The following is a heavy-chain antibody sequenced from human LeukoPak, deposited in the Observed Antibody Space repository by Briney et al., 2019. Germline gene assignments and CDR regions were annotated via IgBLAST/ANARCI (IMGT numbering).Heavy chain of an antibody. CDR1: GFTFSDST. D-gene: IGHD2-8*01. Sequence: GGSLRLSCAASGFTFSDSTMNWVRQASGKGLEWVASISSAGTTTHYADSVKGRLTISRDNAGNSLYLQVNSLRGEDTAVYYCVRGGTRDYWGQGTLITVSS. CDR2: ISSAGTTT. J-gene: IGHJ4*02. V-gene: IGHV3-21*01. CDR3: VRGGTRDY.